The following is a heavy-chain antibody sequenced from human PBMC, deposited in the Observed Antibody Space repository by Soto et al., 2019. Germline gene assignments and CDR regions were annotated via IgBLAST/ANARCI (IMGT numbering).Heavy chain of an antibody. D-gene: IGHD6-13*01. J-gene: IGHJ6*03. CDR3: ERHRGSAALGYMDV. CDR2: IYDDGSRE. V-gene: IGHV3-33*01. Sequence: QVQLVESGGGVVQPGGSLRLSCVASGFSLSNHGMHWVRQAPGKGLEWVTIIYDDGSREYYAGSVMVRFTISRDSSKNTLFLQMNSLRAEDTAVYYCERHRGSAALGYMDVWGKGTTVTVSS. CDR1: GFSLSNHG.